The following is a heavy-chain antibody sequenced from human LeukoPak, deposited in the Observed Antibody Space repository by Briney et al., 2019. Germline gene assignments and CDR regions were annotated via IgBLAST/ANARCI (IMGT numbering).Heavy chain of an antibody. CDR1: GGSISSSSYY. Sequence: PSETLSLTCTVSGGSISSSSYYWGWIRQPPGKGLEWIGSIYYSGSTYYNPSLKSRVTISVDTSKNQFSLKLSSVTAADTAVYYCACSRLSITMIVRWGQGTLVTVSS. CDR2: IYYSGST. CDR3: ACSRLSITMIVR. V-gene: IGHV4-39*01. D-gene: IGHD3-22*01. J-gene: IGHJ4*02.